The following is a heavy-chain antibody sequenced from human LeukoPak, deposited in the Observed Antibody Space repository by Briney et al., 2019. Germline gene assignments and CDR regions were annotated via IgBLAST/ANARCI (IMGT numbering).Heavy chain of an antibody. Sequence: GGSLRLSCAASGFTFSDYYMSWIRQAPGKGLEWVSYISSSGSTIYYADSVKGRFTISRDNAKNSLYLQMSSLRAEDTAVYYCARVRIAAAGTRGYFDYWGQGTLVTVSS. CDR2: ISSSGSTI. V-gene: IGHV3-11*04. CDR3: ARVRIAAAGTRGYFDY. D-gene: IGHD6-13*01. CDR1: GFTFSDYY. J-gene: IGHJ4*02.